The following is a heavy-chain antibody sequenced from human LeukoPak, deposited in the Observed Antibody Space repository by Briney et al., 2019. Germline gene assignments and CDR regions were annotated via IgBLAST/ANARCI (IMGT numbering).Heavy chain of an antibody. Sequence: PSETLSLTCTVSGGSISSGGYYWSWIRQHPGKGLEWIGYIYYSGSTYYNPSLKSRVTISVDTSKNQFSLKLSSVTAADTAVYYCARDGDEGAAFDIWGQGTMVTVSS. CDR1: GGSISSGGYY. D-gene: IGHD2-21*02. J-gene: IGHJ3*02. CDR2: IYYSGST. CDR3: ARDGDEGAAFDI. V-gene: IGHV4-31*03.